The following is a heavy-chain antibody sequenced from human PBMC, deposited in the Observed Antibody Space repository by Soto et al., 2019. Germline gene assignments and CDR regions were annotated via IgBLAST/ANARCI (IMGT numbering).Heavy chain of an antibody. CDR3: AGERSSSWSQRGHFDC. D-gene: IGHD6-13*01. J-gene: IGHJ4*02. CDR2: ISAYNGNT. V-gene: IGHV1-18*01. Sequence: QVQLVQSGAEVKKPGASVKVSCKASGYTFTSYGISWVRQAPGQGLEWMGWISAYNGNTNYAQKLQGRVTMTTDTSGSTAYMELRSPGSDDTAVYYCAGERSSSWSQRGHFDCWGQGTLVTVSS. CDR1: GYTFTSYG.